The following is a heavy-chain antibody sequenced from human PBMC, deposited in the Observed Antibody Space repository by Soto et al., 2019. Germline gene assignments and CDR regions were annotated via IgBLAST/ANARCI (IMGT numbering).Heavy chain of an antibody. D-gene: IGHD3-22*01. V-gene: IGHV4-31*03. CDR1: GGNIISGGYY. CDR3: ARAPSYYDSSGYYYGPGDYFDY. Sequence: SETMSVTSTVAGGNIISGGYYWSWIQKHPGKGLEWIGYIYYSGSTYYNPSLKSRVTISVDTSKNQFSLKLSSVTAADTAVYYCARAPSYYDSSGYYYGPGDYFDYWGQGTLVTVSS. CDR2: IYYSGST. J-gene: IGHJ4*02.